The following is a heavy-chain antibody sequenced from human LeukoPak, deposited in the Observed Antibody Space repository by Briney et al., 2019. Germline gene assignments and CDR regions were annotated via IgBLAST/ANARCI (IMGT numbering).Heavy chain of an antibody. CDR1: GGTFSSYV. CDR3: ARDRCSSTSCYQNWFDP. Sequence: SVKVSCKASGGTFSSYVISWVRQVPGQGLEWMGRIIPIFGIANYAQKFQGRVTITADKSTSTAYMELSSLRSEDTAVYYCARDRCSSTSCYQNWFDPWGQGTLVTVSS. V-gene: IGHV1-69*04. D-gene: IGHD2-2*01. J-gene: IGHJ5*02. CDR2: IIPIFGIA.